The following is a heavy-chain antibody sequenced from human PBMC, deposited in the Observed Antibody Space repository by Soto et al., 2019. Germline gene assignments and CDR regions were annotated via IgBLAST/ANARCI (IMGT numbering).Heavy chain of an antibody. CDR2: ISGSGDST. V-gene: IGHV3-23*01. J-gene: IGHJ6*03. CDR1: GFTFSSYA. CDR3: AKEGVVGNNYYYYYMDV. Sequence: GSLRLSCAASGFTFSSYAMSWVRQAPGKGLEWVSSISGSGDSTYYADSVKGRFTISRDNSKNTLNLQMNSLRAEDTAVYYCAKEGVVGNNYYYYYMDVWGKGTTVTVAS. D-gene: IGHD2-15*01.